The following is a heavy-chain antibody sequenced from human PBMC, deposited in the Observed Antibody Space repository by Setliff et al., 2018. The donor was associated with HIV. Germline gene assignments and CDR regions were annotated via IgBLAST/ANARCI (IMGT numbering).Heavy chain of an antibody. CDR3: ARAVNYWGLLSWFDP. V-gene: IGHV4-59*08. D-gene: IGHD7-27*01. CDR2: IHVSGNT. J-gene: IGHJ5*02. Sequence: SETLSLTCTVSGGSISAYYWNWIRQAPGEGLEWIGYIHVSGNTKYNPSLKSRVTISVDTSKNQFSLKLRSVTAADTAVYYCARAVNYWGLLSWFDPWGQGTLVTVSS. CDR1: GGSISAYY.